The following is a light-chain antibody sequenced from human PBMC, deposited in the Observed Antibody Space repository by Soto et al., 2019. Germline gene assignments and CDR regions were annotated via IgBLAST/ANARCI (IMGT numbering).Light chain of an antibody. CDR2: AAS. V-gene: IGKV1-6*01. J-gene: IGKJ2*01. Sequence: AIQMTQSPSSLSASVGDRVAISCRASQDIRNTLAWYQQKPGEAPKLLIFAASNLQSGVPSRFSGSGSVTDFTLAITGLQPEDFETYYCLQYNDFQYTFGQGTKVDIK. CDR3: LQYNDFQYT. CDR1: QDIRNT.